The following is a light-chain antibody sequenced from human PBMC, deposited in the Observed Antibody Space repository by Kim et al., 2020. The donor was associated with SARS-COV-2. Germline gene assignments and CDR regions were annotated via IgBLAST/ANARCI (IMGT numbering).Light chain of an antibody. CDR1: QSISTY. CDR3: QQHSDWPLT. V-gene: IGKV3-11*01. CDR2: DAS. Sequence: LSPGERATLSCRASQSISTYLAWYQQKPGQAPSLLIYDASNRATGIPARFSGSGSGTVFTLTITSLEPEDFAVYYCQQHSDWPLTFGGGTKVDIK. J-gene: IGKJ4*01.